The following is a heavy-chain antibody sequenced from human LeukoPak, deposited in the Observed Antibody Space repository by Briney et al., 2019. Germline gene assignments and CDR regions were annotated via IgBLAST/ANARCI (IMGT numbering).Heavy chain of an antibody. CDR2: ISSSSSTI. J-gene: IGHJ6*02. CDR3: ARDPEVDIVATIYYYYGMDV. D-gene: IGHD5-12*01. CDR1: GFTFSSYN. Sequence: PGGSLRLSCAASGFTFSSYNMNWVRQAPGKGLEWVSYISSSSSTIYYADSVKGRFTISRDNAKNSLYLQMNSLRDEDAAVYYCARDPEVDIVATIYYYYGMDVWGQGTTVTVSS. V-gene: IGHV3-48*02.